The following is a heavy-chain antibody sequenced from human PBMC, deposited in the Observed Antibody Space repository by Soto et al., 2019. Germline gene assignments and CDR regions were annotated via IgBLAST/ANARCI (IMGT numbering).Heavy chain of an antibody. CDR1: GYTFSNYG. J-gene: IGHJ5*02. CDR2: ISLYSDGT. CDR3: ARVVPGAEAWFGP. D-gene: IGHD2-2*01. Sequence: GAAVKVSCKTSGYTFSNYGITWVRQAPGQPLEWLGWISLYSDGTNYAQRFQGRVSMTTDTSTTTAYMELRSLRSDDTAVYYCARVVPGAEAWFGPWGQGTLVTVSS. V-gene: IGHV1-18*01.